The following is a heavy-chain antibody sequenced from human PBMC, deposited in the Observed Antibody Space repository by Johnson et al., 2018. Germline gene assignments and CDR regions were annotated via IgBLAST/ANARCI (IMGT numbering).Heavy chain of an antibody. CDR3: AREEYSSGRAGICPI. D-gene: IGHD6-19*01. CDR1: GFTFSSYG. J-gene: IGHJ3*02. V-gene: IGHV3-30*03. CDR2: TSSDGSTK. Sequence: QVQLVQSGGGVVQPGRSXSLSCAASGFTFSSYGMHWVRQAPGKGLEWVAVTSSDGSTKYYADSVKGRFTISRDNSKNTLYLQMNSLRAEDTAVYYCAREEYSSGRAGICPIWGQGTMVTVSP.